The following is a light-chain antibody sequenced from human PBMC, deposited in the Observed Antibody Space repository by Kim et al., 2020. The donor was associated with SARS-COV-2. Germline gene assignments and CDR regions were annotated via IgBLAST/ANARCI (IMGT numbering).Light chain of an antibody. Sequence: PGKTARITCGGNNIGSKSMHWYQQRPGQAPVLVIYYDSDRPSGIPERFSGSNSGNTATLTISRVEAGDEADYYCQVWDSSSDHWVFGGGTQLTVL. CDR1: NIGSKS. CDR3: QVWDSSSDHWV. J-gene: IGLJ3*02. V-gene: IGLV3-21*04. CDR2: YDS.